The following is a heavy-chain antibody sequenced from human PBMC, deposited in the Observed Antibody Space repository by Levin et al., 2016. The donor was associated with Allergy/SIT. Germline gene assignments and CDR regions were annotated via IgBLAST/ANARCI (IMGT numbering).Heavy chain of an antibody. D-gene: IGHD4-17*01. V-gene: IGHV1-2*02. J-gene: IGHJ1*01. Sequence: WVRQAPGQGPEWMGWINPYSGGTHYAQRFQGRVTMTRDTSISTAYMELSRLRSDDTAVYYCARTPSLTTMTTASEYFHHWGQGTLVTVSS. CDR3: ARTPSLTTMTTASEYFHH. CDR2: INPYSGGT.